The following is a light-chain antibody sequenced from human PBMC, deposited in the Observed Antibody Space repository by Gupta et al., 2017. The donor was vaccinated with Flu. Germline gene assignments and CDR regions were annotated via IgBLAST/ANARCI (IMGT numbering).Light chain of an antibody. CDR1: HPIHNY. CDR3: QQRNSSPFT. CDR2: AAS. J-gene: IGKJ4*01. V-gene: IGKV1-9*01. Sequence: DIQLTQSPSFLSASVGDRVTVTCRASHPIHNYLAWYQQKPGTVPKLLIYAASTLQSGVPSRFSGSGCGTEFTLTIGSRQPEESANYYCQQRNSSPFTFGRGTKVDIK.